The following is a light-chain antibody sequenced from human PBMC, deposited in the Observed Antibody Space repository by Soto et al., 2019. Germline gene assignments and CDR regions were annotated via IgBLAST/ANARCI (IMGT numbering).Light chain of an antibody. J-gene: IGKJ1*01. CDR1: QSINSW. CDR3: QQYNSYPWT. V-gene: IGKV1-5*01. Sequence: DIQMTQSPSTLSASVGDRVTITCRASQSINSWLAWYQQKPGKAPNLLIYDASSLESGAPSRFSGSGSGTEFILTISSLQPDDFANYYCQQYNSYPWTFGQGTKVEIK. CDR2: DAS.